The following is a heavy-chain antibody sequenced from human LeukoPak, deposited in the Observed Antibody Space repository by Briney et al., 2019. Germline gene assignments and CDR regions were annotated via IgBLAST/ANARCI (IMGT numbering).Heavy chain of an antibody. J-gene: IGHJ4*02. D-gene: IGHD5-12*01. Sequence: PGGSLRLSCAASRFTLSSYGMHSVRQAPGKGLEWVAVISYGGSNKYYADSVKGRFTISRDNSKNTLYLQMNSLRAEDTAVYYCAKGNIVATIEGMLDYWGQGTLVTVSS. CDR3: AKGNIVATIEGMLDY. CDR2: ISYGGSNK. V-gene: IGHV3-30*18. CDR1: RFTLSSYG.